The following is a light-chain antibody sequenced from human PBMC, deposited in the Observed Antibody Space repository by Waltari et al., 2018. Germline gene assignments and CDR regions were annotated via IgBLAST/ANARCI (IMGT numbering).Light chain of an antibody. CDR1: QVILGY. CDR3: QQLKSYPIT. V-gene: IGKV1-9*01. J-gene: IGKJ4*01. Sequence: TQLTQSPSSLAASVGDRVTISCRTSQVILGYLAWYQQKPGKAPKLLIYAASTLQSGVPSRFSGSGSGMDFNITISNLQPEDFATYYCQQLKSYPITFGVGTKVEIK. CDR2: AAS.